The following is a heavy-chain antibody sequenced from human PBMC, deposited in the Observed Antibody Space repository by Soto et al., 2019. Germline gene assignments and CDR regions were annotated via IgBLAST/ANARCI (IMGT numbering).Heavy chain of an antibody. CDR2: INPNSGGT. CDR3: ARDQVVAAAGTSYYYGMDV. V-gene: IGHV1-2*04. J-gene: IGHJ6*02. CDR1: GYTFTGHY. Sequence: ASVKVSCKASGYTFTGHYMHWVRQAPGQGLEWMGWINPNSGGTNYAQKFQGWVTMTRDTSISTAYMELSRLRSDDTAVYYCARDQVVAAAGTSYYYGMDVWGQGTTVTVSS. D-gene: IGHD6-13*01.